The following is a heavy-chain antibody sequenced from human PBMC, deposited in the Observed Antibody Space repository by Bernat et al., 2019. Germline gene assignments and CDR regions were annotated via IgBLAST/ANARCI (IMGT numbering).Heavy chain of an antibody. CDR1: GFTFSSYW. V-gene: IGHV3-74*01. Sequence: VQLVESWGGLVQPGGSLRPSCAASGFTFSSYWMHWVRHAPGKGLVWVSRINSDGSSTSDADSVKGRFIISRDNAKNTLYLQMNSLRAEDTAVYYCARGRYYGMDVWGQGTTVTVAS. CDR3: ARGRYYGMDV. J-gene: IGHJ6*02. CDR2: INSDGSST.